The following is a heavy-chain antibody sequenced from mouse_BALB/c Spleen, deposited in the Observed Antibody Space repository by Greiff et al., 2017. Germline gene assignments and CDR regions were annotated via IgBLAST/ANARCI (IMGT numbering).Heavy chain of an antibody. Sequence: QVQLKQSGPGLVAPSQSLSITCTVSGFSLTGYGVNWVRQPPGKGLEWLGMIWGDGSTDYNSALKSRLSISKDNSKSQVFLKMNSLQTDDTARYYCARDRPHYYGYRYYAMDYWGQGTSVTVSS. CDR2: IWGDGST. J-gene: IGHJ4*01. CDR1: GFSLTGYG. V-gene: IGHV2-6-7*01. CDR3: ARDRPHYYGYRYYAMDY. D-gene: IGHD1-2*01.